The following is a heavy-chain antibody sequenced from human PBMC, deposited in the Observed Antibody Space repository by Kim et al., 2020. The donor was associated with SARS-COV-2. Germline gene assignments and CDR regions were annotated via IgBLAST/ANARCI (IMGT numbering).Heavy chain of an antibody. D-gene: IGHD3-10*01. J-gene: IGHJ4*02. CDR3: ARGGNYGSGSCDY. V-gene: IGHV1-69*01. Sequence: AQELQGRVTITADESTSTAYMELSSLRSEDTAVYYCARGGNYGSGSCDYWGQGTLVTVSS.